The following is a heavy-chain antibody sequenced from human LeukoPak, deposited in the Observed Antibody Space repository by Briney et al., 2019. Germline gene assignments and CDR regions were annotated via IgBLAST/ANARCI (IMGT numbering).Heavy chain of an antibody. CDR3: ARAYYYAMDV. Sequence: GGSLRLSCVASAFTFTNYWMHWVRQAPGKGLVWVSRINTDGSSTTYADSVKGRFTISRDNAKNTLYLQMNSLRAEDTAVYYCARAYYYAMDVWGQGTTVTVSS. CDR2: INTDGSST. V-gene: IGHV3-74*01. CDR1: AFTFTNYW. J-gene: IGHJ6*02.